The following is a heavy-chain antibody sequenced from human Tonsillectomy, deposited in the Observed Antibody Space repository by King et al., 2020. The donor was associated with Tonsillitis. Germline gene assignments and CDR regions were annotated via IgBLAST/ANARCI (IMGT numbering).Heavy chain of an antibody. CDR1: GFSFSLYR. Sequence: VPLVSSGGGLVQPGGSLRLSCAASGFSFSLYRLNWVRPAPGQGLEWVSSISSSRSYIFYADSVKGRFTISRDNAKHSLYLQMHSLLAEDTAVYDGASAGEQRGKGGEEDDGRDGGGKGTTGT. J-gene: IGHJ6*04. V-gene: IGHV3-21*01. CDR3: ASAGEQRGKGGEEDDGRDG. D-gene: IGHD3-16*01. CDR2: ISSSRSYI.